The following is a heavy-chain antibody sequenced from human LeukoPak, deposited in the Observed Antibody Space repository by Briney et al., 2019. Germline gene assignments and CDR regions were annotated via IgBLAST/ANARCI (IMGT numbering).Heavy chain of an antibody. CDR1: GFTFSSYS. CDR2: ISSSSSYI. Sequence: GGSLRLSCAASGFTFSSYSMNWVRQAPGKGLEWVSSISSSSSYIYYADSVKGRFTISRDNAKNSLYLQMNSLRAEDTAVYYCAGNPPAAFGPDIWGQGTMVTVSS. CDR3: AGNPPAAFGPDI. J-gene: IGHJ3*02. V-gene: IGHV3-21*01. D-gene: IGHD2-2*01.